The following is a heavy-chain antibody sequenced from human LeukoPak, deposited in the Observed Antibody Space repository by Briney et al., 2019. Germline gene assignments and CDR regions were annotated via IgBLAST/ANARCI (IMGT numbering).Heavy chain of an antibody. V-gene: IGHV3-23*01. CDR2: ISGSGGST. J-gene: IGHJ4*02. D-gene: IGHD3-3*01. CDR3: ARVRVTIFGVARSEVDFDY. CDR1: GFTFSSYG. Sequence: GGSLRLSCAASGFTFSSYGMSWVRQAPGKGLEWVSAISGSGGSTYYADSVKGRFTISRDNSKNTLYLQMNSLRAEDTAVYYCARVRVTIFGVARSEVDFDYWGQGTLVTVSS.